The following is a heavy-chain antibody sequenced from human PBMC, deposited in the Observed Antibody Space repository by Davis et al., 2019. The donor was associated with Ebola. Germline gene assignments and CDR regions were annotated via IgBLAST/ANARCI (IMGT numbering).Heavy chain of an antibody. V-gene: IGHV3-23*01. J-gene: IGHJ4*02. D-gene: IGHD6-19*01. Sequence: PGGSLRLSCAASGFTFNKYAMSWVRQAPGKGLEWVSVVSGRATTIYYADSVKGRFTISRDNAKNSLYLQMNSLRVEDTAVYYCARAATFRFGSGWYQNFDYWGQGTLVTVSS. CDR3: ARAATFRFGSGWYQNFDY. CDR1: GFTFNKYA. CDR2: VSGRATTI.